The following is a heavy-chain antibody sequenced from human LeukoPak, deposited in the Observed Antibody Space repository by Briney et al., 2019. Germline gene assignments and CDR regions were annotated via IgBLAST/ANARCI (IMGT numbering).Heavy chain of an antibody. CDR2: IRSKANNYAT. CDR3: TGDNFDSSVKFDY. J-gene: IGHJ4*02. V-gene: IGHV3-73*01. CDR1: GFTFSGSA. D-gene: IGHD3-22*01. Sequence: GGSLRLSCVVSGFTFSGSAVHWVRQASGKGLGWVGRIRSKANNYATAYAASVKGRFTISRDDSKNTAYLQMNSLKTEDTAVYYCTGDNFDSSVKFDYWGQGTLVTVSS.